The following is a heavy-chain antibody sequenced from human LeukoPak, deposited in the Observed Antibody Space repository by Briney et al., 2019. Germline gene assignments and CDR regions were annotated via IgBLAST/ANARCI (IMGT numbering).Heavy chain of an antibody. CDR1: GGSINTYF. CDR2: IYYSGGT. CDR3: ARGVTGGWYGDFQH. J-gene: IGHJ1*01. V-gene: IGHV4-59*01. D-gene: IGHD6-19*01. Sequence: PSETLSLTCTVSGGSINTYFWSWIRQPPGKGLEWIGYIYYSGGTNYNPSLKSRVTISVDTSKNQFSLKLSSVTAADTAVYYCARGVTGGWYGDFQHWGQGTLVTVSS.